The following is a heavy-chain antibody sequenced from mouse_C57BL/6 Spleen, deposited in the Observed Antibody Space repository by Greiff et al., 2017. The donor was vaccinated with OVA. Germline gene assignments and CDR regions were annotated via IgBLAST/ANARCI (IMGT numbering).Heavy chain of an antibody. J-gene: IGHJ1*03. CDR2: IAPETGGT. CDR3: TTYGTRYFDV. D-gene: IGHD1-1*01. V-gene: IGHV1-15*01. Sequence: QVQLQQSGAELVRPGASVTLSCKASGYTFTDYEMHWVKQTPVHGLEWIGAIAPETGGTAYNQKFKGKAILTADKSSSTAYMELRSLTSEDSAVYYCTTYGTRYFDVWGTGTTVTVAS. CDR1: GYTFTDYE.